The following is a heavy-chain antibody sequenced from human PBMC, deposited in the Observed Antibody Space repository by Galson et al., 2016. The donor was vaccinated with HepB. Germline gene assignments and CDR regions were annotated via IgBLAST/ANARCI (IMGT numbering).Heavy chain of an antibody. Sequence: SLRLSCAASGFTFTNAWMTWVRQAPGRELEWVGHIKNKVDGGTTDYAAPVKDRFTISRDDSTDTLFLQMNSLKTEDTAIYYCSRAVVTPCLDLWGQGTLVTVSS. CDR3: SRAVVTPCLDL. J-gene: IGHJ5*02. V-gene: IGHV3-15*01. D-gene: IGHD4-23*01. CDR2: IKNKVDGGTT. CDR1: GFTFTNAW.